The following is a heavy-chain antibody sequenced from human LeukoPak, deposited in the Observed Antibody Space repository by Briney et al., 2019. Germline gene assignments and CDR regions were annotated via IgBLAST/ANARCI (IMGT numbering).Heavy chain of an antibody. CDR1: GFRFGGYA. CDR3: VRESVRDYYFDY. Sequence: PGGSLRLSCRGSGFRFGGYALSWVRQAPGEGMEWVGLIRSKALYGTSEYAASVEGRFTISRDNSKIIAYLQMNSLRTEVTAVYFCVRESVRDYYFDYWGQGTLVTVSS. V-gene: IGHV3-49*04. J-gene: IGHJ4*02. D-gene: IGHD3-10*02. CDR2: IRSKALYGTS.